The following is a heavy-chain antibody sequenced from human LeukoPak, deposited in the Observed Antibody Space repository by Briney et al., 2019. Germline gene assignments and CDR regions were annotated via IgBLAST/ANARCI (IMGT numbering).Heavy chain of an antibody. D-gene: IGHD3-10*01. CDR2: IIPIFGTA. Sequence: SVKVSCKASGGTFSSYAISWVRQAPGQGLEWMGGIIPIFGTANYAQKSQGRVTITADKSTSTAYVELSSLRSEDTAVYYCARGFPGNPLASGSYYNSYYYWGQGTLVTVSS. V-gene: IGHV1-69*06. CDR1: GGTFSSYA. J-gene: IGHJ4*02. CDR3: ARGFPGNPLASGSYYNSYYY.